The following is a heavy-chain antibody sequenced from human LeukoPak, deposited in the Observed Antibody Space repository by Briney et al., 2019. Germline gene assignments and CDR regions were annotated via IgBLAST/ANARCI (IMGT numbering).Heavy chain of an antibody. J-gene: IGHJ4*02. V-gene: IGHV3-21*01. CDR3: ASWGAGGNS. Sequence: GGSLRLSCVASGFAFSAYNMNWVRQAPGKGLEWVSSIGGSSSNIFYADSVKGRFTISRDNAKKSLYLQMDSLTDEDTAVYYCASWGAGGNSWGQGTLVTVSS. D-gene: IGHD3-16*01. CDR1: GFAFSAYN. CDR2: IGGSSSNI.